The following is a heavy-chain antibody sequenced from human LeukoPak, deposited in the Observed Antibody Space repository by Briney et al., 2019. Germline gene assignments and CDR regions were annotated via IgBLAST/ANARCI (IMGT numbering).Heavy chain of an antibody. Sequence: ASVKVSCKASGGTFSCYAISWVRQAPGQGLEWMGRIIPIFGTANYAQKFQGRVTITTDESTSTAYMELSSLRSEDTAVYYCARDRHPHYYDSSGYTNAFDIWGQGTMVTVSS. CDR3: ARDRHPHYYDSSGYTNAFDI. D-gene: IGHD3-22*01. J-gene: IGHJ3*02. CDR1: GGTFSCYA. CDR2: IIPIFGTA. V-gene: IGHV1-69*05.